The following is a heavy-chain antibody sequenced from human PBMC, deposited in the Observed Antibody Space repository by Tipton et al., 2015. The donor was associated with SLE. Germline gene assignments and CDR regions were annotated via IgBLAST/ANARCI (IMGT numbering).Heavy chain of an antibody. D-gene: IGHD3-10*01. CDR1: GFTFSSYA. CDR3: ARGPRAGSYPDY. V-gene: IGHV3-30*04. J-gene: IGHJ4*02. Sequence: SLRLSCAASGFTFSSYAMYWVRQAPGKGLEWVAVISYDGSKKYYADSVKGRFTISRDNSKNTLYLQMNSLRSEDTAVYYCARGPRAGSYPDYWGQGTLVTVSS. CDR2: ISYDGSKK.